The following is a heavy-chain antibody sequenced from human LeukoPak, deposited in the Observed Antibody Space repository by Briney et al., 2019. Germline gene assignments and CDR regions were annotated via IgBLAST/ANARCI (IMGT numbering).Heavy chain of an antibody. J-gene: IGHJ5*02. D-gene: IGHD6-13*01. V-gene: IGHV1-24*01. CDR1: GYTLTELS. CDR3: ATAEPGIAAAGNDWFDP. Sequence: GASAKVSCKVSGYTLTELSMHWVRQAPGKGLEWMGGFDPEDGETIYAQKFQGRVTMTEDTSTDTAYMELSSLRSEDTAVYYCATAEPGIAAAGNDWFDPWGQGTLVTVSS. CDR2: FDPEDGET.